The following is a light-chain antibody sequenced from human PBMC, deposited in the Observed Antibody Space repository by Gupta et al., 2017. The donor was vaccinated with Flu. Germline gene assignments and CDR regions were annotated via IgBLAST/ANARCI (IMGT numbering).Light chain of an antibody. Sequence: GEGVTLSGRASQSIGVDLAWYQQKPGQAPRPLIYDASFRATGVPVRFSAGGSGTEFTLSINSLQPEDFAVYYCQQFNNWPFTFGQGTRLDIK. J-gene: IGKJ5*01. CDR1: QSIGVD. CDR2: DAS. CDR3: QQFNNWPFT. V-gene: IGKV3-15*01.